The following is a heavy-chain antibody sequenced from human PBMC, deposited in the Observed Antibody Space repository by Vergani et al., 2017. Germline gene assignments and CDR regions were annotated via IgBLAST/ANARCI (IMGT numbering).Heavy chain of an antibody. CDR3: AKDYNIMGALYY. J-gene: IGHJ4*02. D-gene: IGHD1-26*01. CDR2: ISYKGGRT. Sequence: LLESGGGLVQPGGSLRLSCAASGFTFNIYAMSWVRQAPGKGLKWVSTISYKGGRTYSADSVTGRFTISRDNSKDTLFLQLKNLRDEDTAVYYCAKDYNIMGALYYWGQGTLVAVSS. V-gene: IGHV3-23*01. CDR1: GFTFNIYA.